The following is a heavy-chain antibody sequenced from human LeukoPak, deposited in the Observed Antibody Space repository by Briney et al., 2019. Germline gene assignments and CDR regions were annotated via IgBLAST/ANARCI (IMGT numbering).Heavy chain of an antibody. CDR1: GFTFSSYG. D-gene: IGHD2-2*01. J-gene: IGHJ4*02. Sequence: GGSLRLSCPAAGFTFSSYGMHWVRQAPGKGLEWVAVIRYDGSNKYYADSVRGRFTLSRDNSKNTLYLQMNSLRAEDTAVYYCARDPGEYQLPTGAVDYWGQGTLVTVSS. CDR2: IRYDGSNK. CDR3: ARDPGEYQLPTGAVDY. V-gene: IGHV3-33*01.